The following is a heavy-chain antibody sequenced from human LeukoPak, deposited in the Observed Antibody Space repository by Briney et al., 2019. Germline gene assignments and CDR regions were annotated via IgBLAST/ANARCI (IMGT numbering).Heavy chain of an antibody. CDR2: ISGYNGKT. CDR1: GYTFNTYG. D-gene: IGHD3-22*01. Sequence: ASVKVSCKASGYTFNTYGITWVRQAPGQGLEWMGWISGYNGKTKYAQKLQDRVTMTTDTSTTTAYMELRSLRSDDTAVYYCARDSSGYYNLGGAFDIWGHGTMVTVSS. V-gene: IGHV1-18*01. CDR3: ARDSSGYYNLGGAFDI. J-gene: IGHJ3*02.